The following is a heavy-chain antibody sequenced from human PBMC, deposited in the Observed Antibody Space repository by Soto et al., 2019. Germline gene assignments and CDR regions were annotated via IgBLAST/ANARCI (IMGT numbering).Heavy chain of an antibody. CDR2: IIPIFGTA. Sequence: QVQLVQSGAAVRKPGSSVKVSCKASGGTFSRHAISWVRQAPGQGLEWMGGIIPIFGTANHAQKFQGRVTICADESKGTVYMELRSLRSKDTAMYYCARGWGYDSNDYYYAYWGQGTLVIVSS. CDR1: GGTFSRHA. CDR3: ARGWGYDSNDYYYAY. J-gene: IGHJ4*02. V-gene: IGHV1-69*01. D-gene: IGHD3-22*01.